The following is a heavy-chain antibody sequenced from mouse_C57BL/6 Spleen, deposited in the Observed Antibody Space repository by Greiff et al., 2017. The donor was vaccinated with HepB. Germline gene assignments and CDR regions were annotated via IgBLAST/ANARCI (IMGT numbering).Heavy chain of an antibody. CDR2: IHPNSGST. CDR1: GYTFTSYW. Sequence: QVQLQQPGAELVKPGASVKLSCKASGYTFTSYWMHWVKQRPGQGLEWIGMIHPNSGSTTYNKKFKSKATLTVDKSSSTAYMQLRSLTSEDYAVYYCARGYGSSLYYFDYWGQGTTLTVSS. D-gene: IGHD1-1*01. V-gene: IGHV1-64*01. J-gene: IGHJ2*01. CDR3: ARGYGSSLYYFDY.